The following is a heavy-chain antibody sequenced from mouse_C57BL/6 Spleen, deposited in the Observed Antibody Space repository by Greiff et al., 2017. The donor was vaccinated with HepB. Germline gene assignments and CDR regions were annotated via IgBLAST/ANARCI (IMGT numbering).Heavy chain of an antibody. CDR2: FYPGSGSI. D-gene: IGHD2-3*01. V-gene: IGHV1-62-2*01. J-gene: IGHJ3*01. CDR3: ARHEILDGYYGGFAY. Sequence: QVQLKESGAELVKPGASVKLSCKASGYTFTEYTIHWVKQRSGQGLEWIGWFYPGSGSIKYNEKFKDKATLTADKSSSTVYMELSRLTSEDSAVFFCARHEILDGYYGGFAYWGQGTLVTVSA. CDR1: GYTFTEYT.